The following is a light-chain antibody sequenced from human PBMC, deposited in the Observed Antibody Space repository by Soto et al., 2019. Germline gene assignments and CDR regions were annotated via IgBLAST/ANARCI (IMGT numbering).Light chain of an antibody. CDR1: SSDVGGYNY. V-gene: IGLV2-14*01. CDR2: DVS. CDR3: SSYTSSSTLDV. Sequence: QSELTQPASVSGSPGQSITVSCTGTSSDVGGYNYVSWYQQHPGKAPKLMIYDVSNRPSGVSNRFSGSKSGNTASLTISGLQAEDEADYYCSSYTSSSTLDVFGTGTKVPVL. J-gene: IGLJ1*01.